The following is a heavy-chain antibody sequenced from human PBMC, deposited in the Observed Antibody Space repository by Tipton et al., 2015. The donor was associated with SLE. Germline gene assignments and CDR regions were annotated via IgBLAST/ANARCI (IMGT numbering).Heavy chain of an antibody. J-gene: IGHJ5*02. V-gene: IGHV4-30-4*08. D-gene: IGHD2-2*01. CDR3: ARHLIVVVPAAMGDNWFDP. CDR1: GDSIITDNYS. Sequence: TLSLTCTVSGDSIITDNYSWTWIRHHPGKGLEWIANIHYRDGAYYNPSLQSRVTTSEDTSKNHFSLKLSSVTAADTAVYYCARHLIVVVPAAMGDNWFDPWGQGTLVTVSS. CDR2: IHYRDGA.